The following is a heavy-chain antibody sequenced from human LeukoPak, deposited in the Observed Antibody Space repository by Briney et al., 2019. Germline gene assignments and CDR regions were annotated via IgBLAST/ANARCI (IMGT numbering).Heavy chain of an antibody. Sequence: GASVKVSCKVSGYTLTELSMHWVRQAPGKGLEWMGGFDPEDGETIYAQKFQGRVTMTEDTSTDTAYMELNSLRSEDTAVYYCATGGISSSSPPDYWGQGTLVTVSS. CDR2: FDPEDGET. CDR1: GYTLTELS. D-gene: IGHD6-6*01. J-gene: IGHJ4*02. V-gene: IGHV1-24*01. CDR3: ATGGISSSSPPDY.